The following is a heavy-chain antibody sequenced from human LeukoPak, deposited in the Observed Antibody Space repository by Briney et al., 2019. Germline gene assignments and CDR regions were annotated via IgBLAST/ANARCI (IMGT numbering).Heavy chain of an antibody. D-gene: IGHD6-19*01. J-gene: IGHJ4*02. CDR3: ARAMPFFYGSIAVPGTIDY. CDR2: INHSGST. V-gene: IGHV4-34*01. CDR1: GETFIHNF. Sequence: SETLSLTCAVYGETFIHNFWTWIRQPPGKGLEWIGQINHSGSTYYNPSLKSRVTILVDTSKNQFSLKLTSVTAADTAVYYCARAMPFFYGSIAVPGTIDYWGQGILVTISS.